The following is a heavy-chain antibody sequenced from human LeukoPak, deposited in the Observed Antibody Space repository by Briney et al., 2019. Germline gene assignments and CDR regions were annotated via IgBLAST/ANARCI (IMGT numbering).Heavy chain of an antibody. Sequence: ASVKVSCTGFGYTFTSCGISWVRQAPGEGLEWMGWISTYDDGSASAPIFQGRVTLTKDTSTNTAYMELTSLRSDDTAIYYCARDFLRSVPGPFVDIFDIWGQGTMVTVSS. J-gene: IGHJ3*02. D-gene: IGHD3-10*02. CDR1: GYTFTSCG. V-gene: IGHV1-18*04. CDR3: ARDFLRSVPGPFVDIFDI. CDR2: ISTYDDGS.